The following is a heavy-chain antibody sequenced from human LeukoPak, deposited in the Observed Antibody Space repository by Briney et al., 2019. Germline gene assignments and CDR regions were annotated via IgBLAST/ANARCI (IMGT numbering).Heavy chain of an antibody. Sequence: GGSLRLSCTDSGFITFSSYSMNWVRQAPGKGLEWVSYISSTSNTIYYADSVKGRFTISRDNAKNSLYLQMNSLRDEDTAVYYWARGASRFFDIGGPGKMVTVSS. CDR2: ISSTSNTI. V-gene: IGHV3-48*02. J-gene: IGHJ3*02. CDR1: GFITFSSYS. CDR3: ARGASRFFDI.